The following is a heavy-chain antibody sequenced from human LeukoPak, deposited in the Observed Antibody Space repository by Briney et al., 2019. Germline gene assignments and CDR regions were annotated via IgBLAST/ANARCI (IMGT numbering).Heavy chain of an antibody. CDR3: ASFVWSGYYIDWFDP. Sequence: PSETLSLTCTVSGGSISSYYWSWIRQPPGKGLEWIGYIYYSGSTNYNPSLKSRVTISVDTSKSQFSLKLSSVTAADTAVYYCASFVWSGYYIDWFDPWGQGTLVTVSS. CDR1: GGSISSYY. CDR2: IYYSGST. D-gene: IGHD3-3*01. V-gene: IGHV4-59*01. J-gene: IGHJ5*02.